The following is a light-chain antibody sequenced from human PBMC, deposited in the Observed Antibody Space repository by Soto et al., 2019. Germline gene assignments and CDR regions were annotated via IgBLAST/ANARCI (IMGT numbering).Light chain of an antibody. Sequence: DIVMTQSPDSLAVSLGERATSNCKSSQSVLYSSNNKNYIAWYQHKPGQHPKLLIYWASTRESGVPDRFSGSGSGTDFTLTISSLQAEDVAVYYCQQYYSTPRTFGQGTKVEIK. J-gene: IGKJ1*01. CDR1: QSVLYSSNNKNY. V-gene: IGKV4-1*01. CDR2: WAS. CDR3: QQYYSTPRT.